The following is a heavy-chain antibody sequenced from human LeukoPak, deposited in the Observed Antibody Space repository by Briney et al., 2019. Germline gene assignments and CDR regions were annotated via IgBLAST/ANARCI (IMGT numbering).Heavy chain of an antibody. V-gene: IGHV4-30-2*01. CDR3: ARGNCSGGSCYGNWFDP. Sequence: SETLSLTCAVSGVSISSGGYSWSWIRQPPGKGLEWIGYIYHSGSTYYNPSLKSRVTISVDRSKNQFSLKLSSVTAADTAVYYCARGNCSGGSCYGNWFDPWGQGTLVTVSS. CDR2: IYHSGST. D-gene: IGHD2-15*01. CDR1: GVSISSGGYS. J-gene: IGHJ5*02.